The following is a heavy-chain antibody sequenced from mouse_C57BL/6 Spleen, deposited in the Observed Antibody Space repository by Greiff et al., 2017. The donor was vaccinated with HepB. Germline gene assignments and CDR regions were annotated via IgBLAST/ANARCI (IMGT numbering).Heavy chain of an antibody. CDR1: GFNIKDDY. Sequence: VQLQQSGAELVRPGASVKLSCTASGFNIKDDYMHWVKQRPEQGLEWIGWIDPENGDTEYASKFQGKATITADTSSNTAYLQLSSLTSEDTAVYYCTSYEYDGYAMDYWGQGTSVTVSS. V-gene: IGHV14-4*01. J-gene: IGHJ4*01. D-gene: IGHD2-4*01. CDR3: TSYEYDGYAMDY. CDR2: IDPENGDT.